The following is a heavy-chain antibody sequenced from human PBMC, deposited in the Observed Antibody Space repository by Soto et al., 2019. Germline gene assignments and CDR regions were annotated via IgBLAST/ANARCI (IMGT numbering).Heavy chain of an antibody. Sequence: SETLSLTCPVCGESITRYSPNYLRQPPGKALEWIGHTYHSGNTNYNPSLKSRVTISVDTSKNQFSLKLSSVTAADTAVYYCARHNYDSSGYYHYYYGMDVWCQGTTVTVSS. J-gene: IGHJ6*02. V-gene: IGHV4-34*01. CDR2: TYHSGNT. CDR3: ARHNYDSSGYYHYYYGMDV. CDR1: GESITRYS. D-gene: IGHD3-22*01.